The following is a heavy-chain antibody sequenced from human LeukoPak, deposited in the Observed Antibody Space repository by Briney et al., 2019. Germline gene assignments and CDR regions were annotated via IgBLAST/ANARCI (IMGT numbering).Heavy chain of an antibody. CDR2: IKSKTDGGTT. J-gene: IGHJ4*02. V-gene: IGHV3-15*01. CDR3: TTEWAFTAMVTVDFDY. CDR1: GFTFSNAW. Sequence: GGSLRLSCAASGFTFSNAWMSWVRQAPGKGLEWVARIKSKTDGGTTDYAAPVKGRFTISRDDSKNTLYLQMNSLKTEDTAVYYCTTEWAFTAMVTVDFDYWGQGTLVTVSS. D-gene: IGHD5-18*01.